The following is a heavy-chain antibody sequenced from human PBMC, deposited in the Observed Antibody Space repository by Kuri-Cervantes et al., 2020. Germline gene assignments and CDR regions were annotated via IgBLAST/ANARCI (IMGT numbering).Heavy chain of an antibody. CDR3: ARPGHCSGGSCQRAFDI. D-gene: IGHD2-15*01. V-gene: IGHV3-30-3*01. CDR1: RFIFNSYA. CDR2: ISHDGSNT. Sequence: GESLKISCAASRFIFNSYAMHWVRQAPGKGLEWVAVISHDGSNTYYADSVKGRFTISRDNSKNTLYVQMNSLRHEDTAVYYCARPGHCSGGSCQRAFDIWGPGTMVTVSS. J-gene: IGHJ3*02.